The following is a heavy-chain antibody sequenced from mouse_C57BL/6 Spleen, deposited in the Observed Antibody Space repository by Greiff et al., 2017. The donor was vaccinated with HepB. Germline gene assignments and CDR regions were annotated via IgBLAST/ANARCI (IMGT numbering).Heavy chain of an antibody. Sequence: EVKLVESGGGLVKPGGSLKLSCAASGFTFSSYAMSWVRQTPEKRLEWVATISDGGSYTYYPDNVKGRFTISRDNAKNNLYLQMSHLKSEDTAMYYCARSMGGDYDEGYYFDYWGQGTTLTVSS. CDR1: GFTFSSYA. CDR2: ISDGGSYT. V-gene: IGHV5-4*03. D-gene: IGHD2-4*01. J-gene: IGHJ2*01. CDR3: ARSMGGDYDEGYYFDY.